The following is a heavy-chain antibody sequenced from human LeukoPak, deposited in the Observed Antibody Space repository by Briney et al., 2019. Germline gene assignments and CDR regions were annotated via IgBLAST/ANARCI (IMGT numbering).Heavy chain of an antibody. J-gene: IGHJ3*02. CDR3: ARVYWNYAFDI. D-gene: IGHD1-7*01. CDR1: GGSFSSGDYY. V-gene: IGHV4-30-4*08. Sequence: SETLSLTCTVSGGSFSSGDYYWSWIRQPPGKGLEWIGYIYYSGSTYYNPSLKSRVTISVDTSKNQFSLKLSSVTAADTAVYYCARVYWNYAFDIWGQGTMVTVSS. CDR2: IYYSGST.